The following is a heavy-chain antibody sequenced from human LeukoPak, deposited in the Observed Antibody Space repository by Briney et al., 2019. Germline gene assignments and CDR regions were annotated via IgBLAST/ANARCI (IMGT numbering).Heavy chain of an antibody. CDR1: GGSFSGYY. CDR2: INHSGST. V-gene: IGHV4-34*01. Sequence: SETLSLTCAVYGGSFSGYYWSWIRQPPGKGLEWIGEINHSGSTNYNPSLKSRVTISVDTSKNQFSLKLSSVTAADTAVYYCARGLSAAPRESSYFDYWGQGTLVTVSS. J-gene: IGHJ4*02. CDR3: ARGLSAAPRESSYFDY. D-gene: IGHD6-6*01.